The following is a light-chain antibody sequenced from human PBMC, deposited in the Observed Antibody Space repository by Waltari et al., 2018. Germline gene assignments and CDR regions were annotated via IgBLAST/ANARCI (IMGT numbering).Light chain of an antibody. Sequence: DIRLTKSPSFLSASVGDRVTITCRASQDISSYLAWYQQKPGKAPKLLIYAASTLQSGVSSRFSGSGFGTEFTLTISSLQTEDFATYYCQQVNSHPLTFGGGTKVEIE. J-gene: IGKJ4*01. CDR1: QDISSY. CDR2: AAS. V-gene: IGKV1-9*01. CDR3: QQVNSHPLT.